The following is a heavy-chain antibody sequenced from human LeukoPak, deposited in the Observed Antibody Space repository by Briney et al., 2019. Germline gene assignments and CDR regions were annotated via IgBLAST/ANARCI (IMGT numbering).Heavy chain of an antibody. Sequence: SETLSLTCAVYGGSFNDYYWTWIRQSPGKGLEWIGEINHSGSTNYNPSLKSRVTISVDTSKNQFSLKLSSVTAADTAVYYCARAIVGATYYYYYMDVWGKGTTVTISS. CDR3: ARAIVGATYYYYYMDV. J-gene: IGHJ6*03. CDR2: INHSGST. CDR1: GGSFNDYY. V-gene: IGHV4-34*01. D-gene: IGHD1-26*01.